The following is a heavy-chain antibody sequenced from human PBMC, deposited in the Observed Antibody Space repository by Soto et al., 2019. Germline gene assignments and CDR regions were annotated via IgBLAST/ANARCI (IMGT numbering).Heavy chain of an antibody. CDR3: APQGFGPLHDLGAA. CDR1: GGSISSYY. CDR2: VHHSWSS. J-gene: IGHJ6*02. D-gene: IGHD3-10*01. V-gene: IGHV4-59*08. Sequence: QVQLQESGPGLVKPSETLSLSCTVSGGSISSYYWSWFRQSPGKRMEWIGYVHHSWSSSYNPSLQRRVATTLDTPKRQCSLSVTSVTDSGAAVDYCAPQGFGPLHDLGAAWGQGTTVTVSS.